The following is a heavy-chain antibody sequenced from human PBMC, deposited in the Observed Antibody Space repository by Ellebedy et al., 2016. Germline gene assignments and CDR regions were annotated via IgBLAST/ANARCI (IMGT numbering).Heavy chain of an antibody. D-gene: IGHD6-13*01. CDR1: GGSFSGYY. CDR3: ARLLYSSSWYQVGPYYFDY. J-gene: IGHJ4*02. Sequence: SQTLSLTXXVYGGSFSGYYWSWIRQPPGKGLEWIGYIYYSGSTYYNPSLKSRVTISVDTSKNQFSLKLSSVTAADTAVYYCARLLYSSSWYQVGPYYFDYWGQGTLVTVSS. V-gene: IGHV4-30-4*08. CDR2: IYYSGST.